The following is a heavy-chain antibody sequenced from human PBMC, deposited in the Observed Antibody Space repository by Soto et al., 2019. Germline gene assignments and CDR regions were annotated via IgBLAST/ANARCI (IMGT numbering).Heavy chain of an antibody. CDR3: VAGIGWLFDY. V-gene: IGHV3-7*03. CDR1: GLTLSSFW. CDR2: IKKDGSER. Sequence: PGGSLRLSCEGSGLTLSSFWMNWVRQAPGKGLEWVAIIKKDGSERHYVDSVKGRFTISRDNARNSLYLHMNDPRAEDTAVYYCVAGIGWLFDYWGRGTLVTVSS. J-gene: IGHJ4*02. D-gene: IGHD3-9*01.